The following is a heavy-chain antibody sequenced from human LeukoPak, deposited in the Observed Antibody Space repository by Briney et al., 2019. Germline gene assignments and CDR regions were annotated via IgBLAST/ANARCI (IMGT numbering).Heavy chain of an antibody. CDR3: AKVRDITVAGYFAY. D-gene: IGHD6-19*01. V-gene: IGHV3-9*01. CDR1: GFTFDDYA. Sequence: GGSLRLSCAASGFTFDDYAMHWIRQAPGKGLEWVSGISWDSTTIDYADSVKGRFTISRDNAKKSLYLQMNSLGAEDTALYYCAKVRDITVAGYFAYWGQGTLVTVSP. CDR2: ISWDSTTI. J-gene: IGHJ4*02.